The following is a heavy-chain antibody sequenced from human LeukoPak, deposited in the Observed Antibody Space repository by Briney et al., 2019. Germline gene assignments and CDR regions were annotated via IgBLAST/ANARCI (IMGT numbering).Heavy chain of an antibody. Sequence: ASVKVSCKASGFTFTSYGFTWVRQAPGQGLEWMGWISAYNGHTNYAQKLQGRVTMTTDTSTSTAYMEVRSLRYDDTAVYYCARGGYSGPGATDYWGQGTLVTVPS. J-gene: IGHJ4*02. CDR1: GFTFTSYG. V-gene: IGHV1-18*04. D-gene: IGHD5-12*01. CDR3: ARGGYSGPGATDY. CDR2: ISAYNGHT.